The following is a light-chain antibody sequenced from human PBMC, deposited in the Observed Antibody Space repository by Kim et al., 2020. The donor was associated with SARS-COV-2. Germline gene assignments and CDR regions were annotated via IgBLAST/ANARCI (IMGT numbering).Light chain of an antibody. CDR3: QYYHYWRA. V-gene: IGKV3-15*01. Sequence: MMTQSPVTLAVSPGESANLSCRASQTINTNLAWYQHKPGQATRVLIYGASTRATGVPARFSGSGSGTEFTLTISSLQSEDFAVYYCQYYHYWRAFGHGTRVEIK. J-gene: IGKJ5*01. CDR2: GAS. CDR1: QTINTN.